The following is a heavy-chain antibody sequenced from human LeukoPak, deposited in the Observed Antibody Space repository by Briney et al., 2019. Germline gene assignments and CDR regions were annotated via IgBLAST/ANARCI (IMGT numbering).Heavy chain of an antibody. CDR3: GREAWVDS. Sequence: GGSLGLSCAASGFTFSSYSMNWVRQASGKGLEWVSCISSSSSYIYYADSVKGRFTISRDDAKSSLYLEMNSLRAEDTAVYYCGREAWVDSWGQGTLVTVSS. CDR1: GFTFSSYS. V-gene: IGHV3-21*01. J-gene: IGHJ5*01. CDR2: ISSSSSYI.